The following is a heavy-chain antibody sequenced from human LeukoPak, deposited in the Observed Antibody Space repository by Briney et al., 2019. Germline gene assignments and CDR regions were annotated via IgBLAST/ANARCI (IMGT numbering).Heavy chain of an antibody. V-gene: IGHV1-8*01. Sequence: ASVKVSCKASGYTFTSYDINWVRQATGQGLEWMGWMNPNSGNTGYAQKFQGRVTMTRNTSISTAYMELSSLRSEDTAVYYCARRLRWNFFWSDPWGQGTLVTVSS. D-gene: IGHD1-7*01. CDR1: GYTFTSYD. J-gene: IGHJ5*02. CDR2: MNPNSGNT. CDR3: ARRLRWNFFWSDP.